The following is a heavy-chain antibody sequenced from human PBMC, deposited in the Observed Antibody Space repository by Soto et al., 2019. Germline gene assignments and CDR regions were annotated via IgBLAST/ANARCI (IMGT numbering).Heavy chain of an antibody. CDR2: TYYRSKWFH. D-gene: IGHD3-10*01. Sequence: SQTLSLTCAISGYSVSSDITSWDWISQSPSRGLEWLGRTYYRSKWFHDYAASVKSRITINPDTSKNQFSLELNSMTPEDTAVYYCARGNALDVWGQGTVVTVSS. V-gene: IGHV6-1*01. J-gene: IGHJ3*01. CDR3: ARGNALDV. CDR1: GYSVSSDITS.